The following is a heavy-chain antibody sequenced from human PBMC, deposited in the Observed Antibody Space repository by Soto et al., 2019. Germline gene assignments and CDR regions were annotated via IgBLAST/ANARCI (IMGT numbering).Heavy chain of an antibody. CDR3: ARAAYCSGGSCYRTHFDY. J-gene: IGHJ4*02. CDR2: INPNSGGT. CDR1: GYTFTGYY. D-gene: IGHD2-15*01. V-gene: IGHV1-2*02. Sequence: ASVKVSSKASGYTFTGYYMHWVRQAPGQGLEWMGWINPNSGGTNYAQKFQGGVTMTRDTSISTAYMELSRLRSDDTAVYYCARAAYCSGGSCYRTHFDYWGQGTLVTVSS.